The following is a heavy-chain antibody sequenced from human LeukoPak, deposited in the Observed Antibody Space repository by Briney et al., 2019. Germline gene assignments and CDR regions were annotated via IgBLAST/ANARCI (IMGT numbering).Heavy chain of an antibody. V-gene: IGHV3-43*01. J-gene: IGHJ4*02. Sequence: GGSLRLSCAASGFTFDDYTMHWVRQAPGKGLEWVSLISWDGGSTYYADSVKGRLTISRDNSKDSLYLQMNSLRTEDTALYYCAKGEGIAAAPDYWGQGTLVTVSS. CDR3: AKGEGIAAAPDY. CDR2: ISWDGGST. CDR1: GFTFDDYT. D-gene: IGHD6-13*01.